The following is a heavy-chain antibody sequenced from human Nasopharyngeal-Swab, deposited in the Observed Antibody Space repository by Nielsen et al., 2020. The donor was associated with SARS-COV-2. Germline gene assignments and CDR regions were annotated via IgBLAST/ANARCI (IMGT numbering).Heavy chain of an antibody. J-gene: IGHJ3*02. CDR1: GFTFGSYT. CDR2: ISSSGSIA. D-gene: IGHD5-18*01. V-gene: IGHV3-48*04. CDR3: VRDGALIQLWLLPHALDI. Sequence: GGSLRLSCEASGFTFGSYTMNWVRQAPGKGLEWVSFISSSGSIAYYADSVKGRFTISRDNANNSLYLQMNSLRADDTAVYYCVRDGALIQLWLLPHALDIWGQGTLVTVS.